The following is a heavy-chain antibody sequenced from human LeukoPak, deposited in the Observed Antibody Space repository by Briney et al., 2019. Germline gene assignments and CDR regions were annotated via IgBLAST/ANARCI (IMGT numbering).Heavy chain of an antibody. Sequence: SVKVSCKASGGTFSSYAISWVRQAPGQGLESMGRIIPIFGTANYAQKFQGRVTITTDESTSTAYMELSSLRSEDTAVYYCARVPLSGYYDSSGYMSYWGQGTLVTVSS. J-gene: IGHJ4*02. D-gene: IGHD3-22*01. V-gene: IGHV1-69*05. CDR3: ARVPLSGYYDSSGYMSY. CDR1: GGTFSSYA. CDR2: IIPIFGTA.